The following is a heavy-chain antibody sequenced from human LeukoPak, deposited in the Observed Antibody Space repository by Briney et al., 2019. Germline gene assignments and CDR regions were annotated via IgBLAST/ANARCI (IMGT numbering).Heavy chain of an antibody. J-gene: IGHJ3*02. CDR3: AKDMGDGSGSSGSVGAFDI. V-gene: IGHV3-48*04. D-gene: IGHD3-10*01. CDR1: GFTFSRYS. CDR2: IHSSGSTI. Sequence: GGSLRLSCAASGFTFSRYSMNWVRQAPGKGLEWVSYIHSSGSTIYYADSVKGRFTISRDNAKNSLYLQMNSLRAEDTALYYCAKDMGDGSGSSGSVGAFDIWGQGTMVTVSS.